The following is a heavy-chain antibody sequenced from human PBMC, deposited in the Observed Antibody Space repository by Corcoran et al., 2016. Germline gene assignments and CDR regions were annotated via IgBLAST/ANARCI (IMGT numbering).Heavy chain of an antibody. D-gene: IGHD1-26*01. CDR3: ARAPPGGGANWFDP. CDR2: TYYTSKWYS. Sequence: QVQLQQSGPGLVKPSQTLSLTCVISGDSVSSNSAAWNWIRQSPSRGLEWLGRTYYTSKWYSAYAVSVKSSLSINADTSKNQFSLQLNSVTPADTAVYYCARAPPGGGANWFDPWGQGTLVTVSS. J-gene: IGHJ5*02. CDR1: GDSVSSNSAA. V-gene: IGHV6-1*01.